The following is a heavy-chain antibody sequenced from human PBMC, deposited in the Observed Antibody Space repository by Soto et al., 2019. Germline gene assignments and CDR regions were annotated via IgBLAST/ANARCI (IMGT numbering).Heavy chain of an antibody. CDR3: ARDYSNPRGRFDP. CDR1: GFTSSGYW. CDR2: INQDGSEK. D-gene: IGHD4-4*01. V-gene: IGHV3-7*01. J-gene: IGHJ5*02. Sequence: EVQLVQSGGGLVQPGGSLRLSCAASGFTSSGYWMTWVRQPPGKGLEWVANINQDGSEKYYVDSVKGRFTISRDNAKDSLYLKMNSLRAEDTAIYYCARDYSNPRGRFDPWGQGTLVTVSS.